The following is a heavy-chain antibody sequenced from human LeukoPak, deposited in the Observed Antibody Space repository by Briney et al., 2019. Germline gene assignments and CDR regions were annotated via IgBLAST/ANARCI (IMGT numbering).Heavy chain of an antibody. Sequence: GGSLRLSCAASGFTFEDHVMHWVRHAPGKGLEWVSSISWSGDRMGYADAVKGRFTISRDNAKNSLFLQMNSLRVEDTALYYCAKDLGGSATTVWGQGTLVTVSS. D-gene: IGHD2-2*01. J-gene: IGHJ4*02. CDR3: AKDLGGSATTV. CDR1: GFTFEDHV. CDR2: ISWSGDRM. V-gene: IGHV3-9*01.